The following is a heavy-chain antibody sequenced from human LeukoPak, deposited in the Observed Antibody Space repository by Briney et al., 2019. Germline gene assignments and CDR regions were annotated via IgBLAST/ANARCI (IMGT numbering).Heavy chain of an antibody. CDR3: ARRIGYCSGGSCDDYYLDY. CDR2: ISTSSTYI. Sequence: GGSLRLSCAASGFTFSSFTMNWVRQAPGKGLDWVSSISTSSTYIYYADSVKGRFTISRDNAKNSLYLQMNSLRADDTAVYYCARRIGYCSGGSCDDYYLDYWGQGTLVTVSS. J-gene: IGHJ4*02. V-gene: IGHV3-21*01. D-gene: IGHD2-15*01. CDR1: GFTFSSFT.